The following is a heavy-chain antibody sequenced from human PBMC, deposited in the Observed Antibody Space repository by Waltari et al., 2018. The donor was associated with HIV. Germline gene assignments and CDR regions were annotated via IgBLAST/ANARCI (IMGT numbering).Heavy chain of an antibody. J-gene: IGHJ4*02. CDR3: TRDQPLWFGDQD. CDR1: GFTFGDFA. V-gene: IGHV3-49*04. Sequence: EVQLVESGGGLVQSGRSLRLSCTTSGFTFGDFAMSWVRQAPGKGLECVGFVRSKAYGGTTEYAASVKGRFTISRDDSKGIAYLRMNSLRNEDTAVYYCTRDQPLWFGDQDWGQGTLVTVSS. CDR2: VRSKAYGGTT. D-gene: IGHD3-10*01.